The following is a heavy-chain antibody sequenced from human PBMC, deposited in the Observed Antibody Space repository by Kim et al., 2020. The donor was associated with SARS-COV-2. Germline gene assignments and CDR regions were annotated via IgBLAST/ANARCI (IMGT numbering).Heavy chain of an antibody. Sequence: SLNSRVTISVDTSKNQFSLKLSSVTAADTAVYYCARHWVIAARYAEYFQHWGQGTLVTVSS. CDR3: ARHWVIAARYAEYFQH. V-gene: IGHV4-39*01. J-gene: IGHJ1*01. D-gene: IGHD6-6*01.